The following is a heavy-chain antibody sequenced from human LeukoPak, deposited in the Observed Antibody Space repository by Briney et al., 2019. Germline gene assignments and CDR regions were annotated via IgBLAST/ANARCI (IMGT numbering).Heavy chain of an antibody. CDR1: GFTFSSYA. D-gene: IGHD3-22*01. V-gene: IGHV3-30*04. CDR3: ARSQYYYDSSGSRYYYMDV. CDR2: ISYDGSNK. Sequence: GGSRRLSCAASGFTFSSYAMHWVRQAPGKGLEWVAVISYDGSNKYYADSVKGRFTISRDNSKNTLYLQMNSLRAEDTAVYYCARSQYYYDSSGSRYYYMDVWGKGTTVTVSS. J-gene: IGHJ6*03.